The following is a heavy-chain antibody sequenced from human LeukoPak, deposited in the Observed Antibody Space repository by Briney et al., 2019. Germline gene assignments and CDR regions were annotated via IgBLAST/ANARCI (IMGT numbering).Heavy chain of an antibody. CDR3: ANHLSSGWHEDLDY. Sequence: GGSRRFSGAASGFTFSSYAMSWFRQAPGKGLKWVSAISGSGGSTYYADSVKGRFTISRDNSKNALYLQMNSLRAEDTAVYYCANHLSSGWHEDLDYWGQGTLVTVSS. V-gene: IGHV3-23*01. CDR1: GFTFSSYA. CDR2: ISGSGGST. J-gene: IGHJ4*02. D-gene: IGHD6-19*01.